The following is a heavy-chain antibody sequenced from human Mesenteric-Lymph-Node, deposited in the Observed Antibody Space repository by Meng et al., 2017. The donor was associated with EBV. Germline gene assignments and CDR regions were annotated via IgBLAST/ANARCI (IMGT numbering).Heavy chain of an antibody. CDR3: AGRRVASSWADY. D-gene: IGHD6-13*01. V-gene: IGHV4-39*01. CDR1: GDSISSRSYN. Sequence: NLQESGPGLGKPSEPLSLTCTVSGDSISSRSYNWVWIRQPPGKGLEWIGNVYYGGSAYYNPSLKSRVTISADTSNNQFSLTLSSVTAADTAVYYCAGRRVASSWADYWGQGTLVTVSS. CDR2: VYYGGSA. J-gene: IGHJ4*02.